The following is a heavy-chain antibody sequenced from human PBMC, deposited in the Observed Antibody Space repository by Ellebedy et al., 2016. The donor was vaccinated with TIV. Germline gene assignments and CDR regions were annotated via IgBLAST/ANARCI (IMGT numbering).Heavy chain of an antibody. D-gene: IGHD1-26*01. J-gene: IGHJ4*02. V-gene: IGHV4-59*01. CDR1: GGSISSYY. Sequence: MPSETLSLTCTVSGGSISSYYWSWIRQPPGKGLEWIGYIYYSGSTNYNPSLKSRVTISVDTSKNQFSLKLSSVTAADTAVYYCVRWVGHFDFWGQGTLVTVSS. CDR3: VRWVGHFDF. CDR2: IYYSGST.